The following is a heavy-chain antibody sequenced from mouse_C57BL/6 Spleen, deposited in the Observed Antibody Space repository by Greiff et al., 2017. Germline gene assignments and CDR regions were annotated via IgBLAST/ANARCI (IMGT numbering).Heavy chain of an antibody. D-gene: IGHD3-3*01. Sequence: VQLQQSGPELVKPGASVKISCKASGYAFSSSWMNWVKQRPGKGLEWIGRIYPGDGDTNYNGKFKGKATLTADKSSSTAYMQLSSLTSEDSAVYFCAREDNPYAMDYWGQGTSVTVSS. CDR1: GYAFSSSW. V-gene: IGHV1-82*01. CDR2: IYPGDGDT. CDR3: AREDNPYAMDY. J-gene: IGHJ4*01.